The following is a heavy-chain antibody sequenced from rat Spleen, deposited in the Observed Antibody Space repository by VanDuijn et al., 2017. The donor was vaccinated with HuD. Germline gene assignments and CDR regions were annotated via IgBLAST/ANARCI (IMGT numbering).Heavy chain of an antibody. CDR1: GFTFSDYY. V-gene: IGHV5-22*01. CDR3: TRGYGFPYYFDY. CDR2: INHEGSSP. Sequence: EVQLVESGGGLVQPGRSLKLSCAASGFTFSDYYMAWVRQAPKKGLEWVASINHEGSSPYYGDSVKGRFTISRDNAKSTLYLQMDSLRSEDTATYYCTRGYGFPYYFDYWGQGVMVTVSS. J-gene: IGHJ2*01. D-gene: IGHD1-7*01.